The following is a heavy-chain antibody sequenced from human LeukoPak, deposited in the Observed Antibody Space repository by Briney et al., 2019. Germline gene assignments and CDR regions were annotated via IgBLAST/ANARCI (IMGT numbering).Heavy chain of an antibody. D-gene: IGHD3-3*01. Sequence: GASVKVSCKASGYTFTSYGIIWVRQLPGQGLEWMGWISAYTGNTNYAQNLQGRVTITADESTSTAYMELSGLRSEDTAMYYCGRWAGSSTRDGFWSGPFNFWGQGTLVSVSS. CDR3: GRWAGSSTRDGFWSGPFNF. V-gene: IGHV1-18*01. J-gene: IGHJ4*02. CDR2: ISAYTGNT. CDR1: GYTFTSYG.